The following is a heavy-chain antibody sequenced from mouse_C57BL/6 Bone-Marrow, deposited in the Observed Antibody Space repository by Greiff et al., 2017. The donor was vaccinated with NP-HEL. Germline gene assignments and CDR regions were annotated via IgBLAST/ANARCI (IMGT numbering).Heavy chain of an antibody. CDR3: ARLNYGSSYWFAY. J-gene: IGHJ3*01. Sequence: QVQLQQSGAELVRPGASVKLSCKASGYTFTDYYINWVKQRPGQGLEWIARIYPGSGNTYYNEKFKGKATLTAEKSSSTAYMQLSSLTSEDSAVYFCARLNYGSSYWFAYWGQGTLVTVSA. D-gene: IGHD1-1*01. CDR2: IYPGSGNT. CDR1: GYTFTDYY. V-gene: IGHV1-76*01.